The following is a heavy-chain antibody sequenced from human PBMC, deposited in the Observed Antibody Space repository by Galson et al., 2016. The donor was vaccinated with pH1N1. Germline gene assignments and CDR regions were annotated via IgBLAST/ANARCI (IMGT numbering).Heavy chain of an antibody. J-gene: IGHJ3*02. CDR2: TYYRSKWFS. Sequence: CAISGDSVSRTSTAWNWIRQSPSRGLEWLGRTYYRSKWFSDYAVSVEGRININPDTSKNEFSLQLNSVTPEDTAVYYCARDRGPNWAEPNDVFDIWGQGTMVTVSS. CDR1: GDSVSRTSTA. D-gene: IGHD7-27*01. CDR3: ARDRGPNWAEPNDVFDI. V-gene: IGHV6-1*01.